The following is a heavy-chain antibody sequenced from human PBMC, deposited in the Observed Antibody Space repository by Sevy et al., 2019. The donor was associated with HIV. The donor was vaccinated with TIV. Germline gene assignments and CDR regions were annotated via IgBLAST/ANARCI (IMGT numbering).Heavy chain of an antibody. CDR2: IIPIFGTE. J-gene: IGHJ3*02. V-gene: IGHV1-69*06. Sequence: ASVKVSCKASGGTFSTYAISWVRQAPGQGLEWMGGIIPIFGTENYAQKFQGRVMITADKSTSTAYMELSSLRSEDTAVYFCARDMKKGSDAFDIWGQGTMVTVSS. CDR3: ARDMKKGSDAFDI. D-gene: IGHD3-16*01. CDR1: GGTFSTYA.